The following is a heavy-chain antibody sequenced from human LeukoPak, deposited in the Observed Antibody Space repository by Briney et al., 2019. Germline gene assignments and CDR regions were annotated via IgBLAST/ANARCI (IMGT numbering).Heavy chain of an antibody. CDR2: ISGSGGST. V-gene: IGHV3-23*01. D-gene: IGHD6-13*01. Sequence: GSLRLSCAASGFTFSSYAMSWVRQVPGKGLEWVSAISGSGGSTYYADSVKGRFTISRDNSKNTLYLQMNSLRAEDTAVYYCAKSDDVQQQLGLDYYYGMDVWGQGTTVTVSS. CDR3: AKSDDVQQQLGLDYYYGMDV. CDR1: GFTFSSYA. J-gene: IGHJ6*02.